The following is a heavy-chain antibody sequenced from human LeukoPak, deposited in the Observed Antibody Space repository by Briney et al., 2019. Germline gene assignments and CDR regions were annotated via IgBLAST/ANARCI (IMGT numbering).Heavy chain of an antibody. CDR2: VSYDGQTK. J-gene: IGHJ4*02. CDR3: VRDSFIIEVGSVFDF. CDR1: GFTFNAHA. Sequence: GGSLRLSCAASGFTFNAHAMHWVRQAPGKGLQWVGVVSYDGQTKYYEESVKGRLSISRDNSKNTLDLHMNNLRTEDTAVYYFVRDSFIIEVGSVFDFRGQGTLVTVSS. V-gene: IGHV3-30*01. D-gene: IGHD3-16*02.